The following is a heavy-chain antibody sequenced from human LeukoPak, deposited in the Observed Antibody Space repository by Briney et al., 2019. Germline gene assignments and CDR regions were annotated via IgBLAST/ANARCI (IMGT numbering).Heavy chain of an antibody. Sequence: GGSLRLSCAASGFTFSSYAMSWVRQAPGKGLVWVSLIDSYGTTTSYADSVKGRFTISRDNAKNTVYLQMNSLGAEDTAVYYMARGGDGMDGWGQGTTVTVSS. CDR3: ARGGDGMDG. D-gene: IGHD3-16*01. V-gene: IGHV3-74*01. J-gene: IGHJ6*01. CDR1: GFTFSSYA. CDR2: IDSYGTTT.